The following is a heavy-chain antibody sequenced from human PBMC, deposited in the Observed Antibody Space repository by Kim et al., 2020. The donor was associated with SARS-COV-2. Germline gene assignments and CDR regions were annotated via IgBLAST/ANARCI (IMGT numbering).Heavy chain of an antibody. CDR3: ARYYSSSWDYYFEY. J-gene: IGHJ4*01. V-gene: IGHV4-61*01. CDR1: GGSVSSGSYY. Sequence: SETLSLTCTVSGGSVSSGSYYWSWIRQPPGKGLEWIGYIYYSGSTNYNPSLKSRVTISVDTSKNQFSLKLSSVTAADTAVYYCARYYSSSWDYYFEYWG. D-gene: IGHD6-13*01. CDR2: IYYSGST.